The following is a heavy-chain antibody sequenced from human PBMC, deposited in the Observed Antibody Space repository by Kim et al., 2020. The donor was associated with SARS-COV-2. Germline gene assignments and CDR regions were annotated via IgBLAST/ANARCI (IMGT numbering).Heavy chain of an antibody. J-gene: IGHJ6*02. CDR3: ARGMFKTGFDV. CDR2: IGGDAIST. Sequence: GGSLRLSCAASGFTLRSYWINWVRQAPGKGLVWVSRIGGDAISTHYADSVKGRFTVSRDNDDNTVYLQMNSLRADDTAVYYCARGMFKTGFDVWGQGTTVTVSS. D-gene: IGHD3-10*02. V-gene: IGHV3-74*01. CDR1: GFTLRSYW.